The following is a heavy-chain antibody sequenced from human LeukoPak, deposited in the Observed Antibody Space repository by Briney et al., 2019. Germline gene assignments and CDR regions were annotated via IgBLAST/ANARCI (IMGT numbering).Heavy chain of an antibody. CDR1: GFTFSSYG. V-gene: IGHV3-30*18. D-gene: IGHD2-15*01. J-gene: IGHJ4*02. Sequence: PGGSLRLSCAASGFTFSSYGMHWVRQAPGKGLEWVAVISYDGSNKYYADSVKGRFTISRGNSKNTLYLQMNSLRAEDTAVYYCAKDPAPDLGYCSGGSCYSYFDYWGQGTLVTVSS. CDR3: AKDPAPDLGYCSGGSCYSYFDY. CDR2: ISYDGSNK.